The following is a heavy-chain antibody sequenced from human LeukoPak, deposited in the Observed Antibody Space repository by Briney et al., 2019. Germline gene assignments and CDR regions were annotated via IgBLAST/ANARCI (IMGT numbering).Heavy chain of an antibody. Sequence: PGGSLRLSCAASGFTFSTYAMSWVRQGPGKGLEWVSVVSVTGGTTYYADSVKGRFTISRDNSKNTLYLQMNSLTAEDTAVYYCARHYSSGWRHFDYWGQGTLVTVSS. CDR2: VSVTGGTT. J-gene: IGHJ4*02. V-gene: IGHV3-23*01. CDR3: ARHYSSGWRHFDY. CDR1: GFTFSTYA. D-gene: IGHD6-19*01.